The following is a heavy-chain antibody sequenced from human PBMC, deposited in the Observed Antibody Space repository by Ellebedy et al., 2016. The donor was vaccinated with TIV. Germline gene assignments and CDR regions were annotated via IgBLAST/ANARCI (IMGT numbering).Heavy chain of an antibody. V-gene: IGHV3-30*03. D-gene: IGHD5-24*01. CDR3: ARGHIDAYAQDN. CDR1: PFTFSTYG. CDR2: ISNDGSKR. J-gene: IGHJ4*01. Sequence: GGSLRLXXAASPFTFSTYGMHWVRQAPVKGLDWEPLISNDGSKRYNGDSMKGRFTVSRDNSENTLYLQMKSLRAEDTAVYYCARGHIDAYAQDNWGQGTLVTVSS.